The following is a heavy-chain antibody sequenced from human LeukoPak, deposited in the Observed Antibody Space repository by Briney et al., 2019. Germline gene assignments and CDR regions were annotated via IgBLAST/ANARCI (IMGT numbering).Heavy chain of an antibody. V-gene: IGHV3-53*01. J-gene: IGHJ4*02. CDR1: GFTVSSNY. CDR3: IYGYTLDF. CDR2: IYSGGST. Sequence: PGGSLRLSCAASGFTVSSNYMNWVRHAPGKGLDWVSVIYSGGSTNYADSVKGRFTISRGNSKNTLYLQMNSLRAEDTAVYYCIYGYTLDFWGQGTLVTVSS. D-gene: IGHD5-18*01.